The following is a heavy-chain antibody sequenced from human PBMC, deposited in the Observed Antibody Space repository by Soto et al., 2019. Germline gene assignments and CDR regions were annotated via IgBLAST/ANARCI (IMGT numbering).Heavy chain of an antibody. CDR1: GFTFSSYW. J-gene: IGHJ4*02. CDR2: IKQDGSEK. V-gene: IGHV3-7*01. Sequence: GGSLRLSCAASGFTFSSYWMSWVRQAPGKGLEWVANIKQDGSEKYYVDSVKGRFTISRDNAKNSLYLQMNSLRAEDTAVYYCAREKPVVRFLEWLLKREKRLATWGREILVTASS. D-gene: IGHD3-3*01. CDR3: AREKPVVRFLEWLLKREKRLAT.